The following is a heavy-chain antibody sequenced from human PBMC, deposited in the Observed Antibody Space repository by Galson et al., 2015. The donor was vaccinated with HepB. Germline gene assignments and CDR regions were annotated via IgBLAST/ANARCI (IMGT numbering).Heavy chain of an antibody. J-gene: IGHJ4*02. V-gene: IGHV3-30*02. CDR3: AKDPYCYGSGSYSVDY. CDR2: MRYDGSNK. Sequence: SLRLSCAASGFTFSSYGMHWVRQAPGKGLEWVAFMRYDGSNKYYADSAKGRFTISRDNSKNTVYLQMNSLRAEDTAVYYCAKDPYCYGSGSYSVDYGGQGTLVTVSS. CDR1: GFTFSSYG. D-gene: IGHD3-10*01.